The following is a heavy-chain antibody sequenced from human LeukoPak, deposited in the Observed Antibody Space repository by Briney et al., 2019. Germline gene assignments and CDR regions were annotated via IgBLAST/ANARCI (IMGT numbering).Heavy chain of an antibody. J-gene: IGHJ3*02. D-gene: IGHD6-13*01. CDR3: ARLPKSSSVWGISI. CDR1: GGSINNGGYY. CDR2: IYYSGSS. V-gene: IGHV4-31*03. Sequence: PSQTLSLTCTVSGGSINNGGYYWSWIRQHPGKGLEWIGYIYYSGSSYYNPSLRSRVTISVDTSKNQFSLKLSSVTAADTAVYYCARLPKSSSVWGISIWGQGTMVTVSS.